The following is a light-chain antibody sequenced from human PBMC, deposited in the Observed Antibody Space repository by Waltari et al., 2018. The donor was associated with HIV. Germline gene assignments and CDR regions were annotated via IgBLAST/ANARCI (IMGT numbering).Light chain of an antibody. V-gene: IGLV7-46*01. CDR2: DTS. CDR3: FLSYSGARKYV. Sequence: QAAVTQEPSLTVSPGGTVTPTCASSTGAVTSGHYPSWFQQKPGQTPRTLIYDTSNKHSGTPSRFSGSLLGGKAALTLSGAQPEDEAEYYCFLSYSGARKYVFGTGTKVTVL. J-gene: IGLJ1*01. CDR1: TGAVTSGHY.